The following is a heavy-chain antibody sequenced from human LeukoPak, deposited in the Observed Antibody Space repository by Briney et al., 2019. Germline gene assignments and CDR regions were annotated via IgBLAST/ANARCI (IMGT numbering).Heavy chain of an antibody. CDR3: AKDRRMIVVAKSPLGY. J-gene: IGHJ4*02. CDR1: GFTFSSYG. CDR2: ISYDGSNK. D-gene: IGHD3-22*01. Sequence: GRSLRLSCAASGFTFSSYGMHWVRQAPGKGLEWVAVISYDGSNKYYADSVKGRFTISRDNSKNTLYLQMNSLRAEDTAVYYCAKDRRMIVVAKSPLGYWGQGTLVTVSS. V-gene: IGHV3-30*18.